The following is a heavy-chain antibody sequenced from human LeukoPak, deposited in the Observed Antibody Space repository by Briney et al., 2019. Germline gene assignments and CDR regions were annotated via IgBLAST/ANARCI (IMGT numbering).Heavy chain of an antibody. CDR2: TYYGGNT. D-gene: IGHD2-15*01. CDR1: GGSISSISYY. Sequence: PSETLSLTCTVSGGSISSISYYWGWIRQPPGKGLEWIGGTYYGGNTYYNSSLKSRATISVHTSKHQFSLRLSSVTAADTAVYYCATPFATGYCSGGSCYVGFDIWGQGTKVTVSA. CDR3: ATPFATGYCSGGSCYVGFDI. V-gene: IGHV4-39*01. J-gene: IGHJ3*02.